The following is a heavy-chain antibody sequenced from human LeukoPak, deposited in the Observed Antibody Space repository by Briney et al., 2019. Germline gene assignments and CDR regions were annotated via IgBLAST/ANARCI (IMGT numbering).Heavy chain of an antibody. CDR2: IIPIFGTA. CDR3: ARVPPTISGGYYYYGMDV. D-gene: IGHD3-9*01. Sequence: SVKVSCKASGGTFSSYAISWVRQAPGQGLEWMGGIIPIFGTANYAQKFQGRVTTTADKSTSTAYMELSSLRSEDTAVYYCARVPPTISGGYYYYGMDVWGKGTTVTVSS. V-gene: IGHV1-69*06. CDR1: GGTFSSYA. J-gene: IGHJ6*04.